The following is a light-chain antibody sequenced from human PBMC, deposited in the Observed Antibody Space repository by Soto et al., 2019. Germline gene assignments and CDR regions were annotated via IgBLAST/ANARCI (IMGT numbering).Light chain of an antibody. Sequence: EIVLTQSPGTLSLSPGERATLSCRASQSVSSSYLAWYQQKPGQAPRLLIYGASSRATAITDRFSGSGSGTDFTLTISRLEHEDYAEYYCQQYGRTWTFGQGTKVEIK. CDR1: QSVSSSY. V-gene: IGKV3-20*01. CDR2: GAS. CDR3: QQYGRTWT. J-gene: IGKJ1*01.